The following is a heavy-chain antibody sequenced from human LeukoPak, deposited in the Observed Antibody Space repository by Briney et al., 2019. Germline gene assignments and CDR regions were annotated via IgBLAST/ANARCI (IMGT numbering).Heavy chain of an antibody. Sequence: PGGSLRLPCAASGFTFSSYGMSWVRQAPGKGLEWVSAISGSGGSTYYADSVKGRFTISRDNSKNTLYLQMNSLRAEDTAVYYCAKDWYGSGSYFTGTDWGQGTLVTVSS. CDR3: AKDWYGSGSYFTGTD. D-gene: IGHD3-10*01. CDR2: ISGSGGST. V-gene: IGHV3-23*01. CDR1: GFTFSSYG. J-gene: IGHJ4*02.